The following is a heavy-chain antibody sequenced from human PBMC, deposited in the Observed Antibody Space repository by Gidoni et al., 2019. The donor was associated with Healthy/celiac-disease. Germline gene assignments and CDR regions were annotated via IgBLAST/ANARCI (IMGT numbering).Heavy chain of an antibody. CDR2: IYYSGST. V-gene: IGHV4-31*03. Sequence: QVQLQESGPGLVKPSQTLSLTCTVSGCSISRGGYYWSWIRQHPGKGLEWIGYIYYSGSTYYNPSLKSRVTISVDTSKNQFSLKLSSVTAADTAVYYCARAFSYGDRRGLDYWGQGTLVTVSS. CDR3: ARAFSYGDRRGLDY. J-gene: IGHJ4*02. D-gene: IGHD4-17*01. CDR1: GCSISRGGYY.